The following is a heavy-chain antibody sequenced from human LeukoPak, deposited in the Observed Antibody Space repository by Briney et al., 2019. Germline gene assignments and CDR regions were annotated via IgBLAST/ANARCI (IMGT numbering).Heavy chain of an antibody. J-gene: IGHJ5*01. D-gene: IGHD6-19*01. V-gene: IGHV3-15*01. CDR1: GFSFNTAW. CDR3: TTRGLAVSGLGS. Sequence: GGSLRLSCAASGFSFNTAWMNWVRQTPGKGLEWLGRIKSKTDDGTAEYAAQVKGRFIISRDDSKNMLSLEMPRLRTADTGVYYCTTRGLAVSGLGSWGRGKLVVVSS. CDR2: IKSKTDDGTA.